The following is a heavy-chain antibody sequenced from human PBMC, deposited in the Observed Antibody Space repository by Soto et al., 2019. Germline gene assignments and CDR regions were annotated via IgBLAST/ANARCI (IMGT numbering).Heavy chain of an antibody. D-gene: IGHD3-10*01. Sequence: GGPLRLSCAASGFTFSSYAMHWVRQAPGKGLEWVAVISYDGSNKYYADSVKGRFTISRDNSKNTLYLQMNSLRAEDTAVYYCARVSDAGYYYGMDVWGQGTTVTVSS. CDR2: ISYDGSNK. J-gene: IGHJ6*02. CDR3: ARVSDAGYYYGMDV. CDR1: GFTFSSYA. V-gene: IGHV3-30-3*01.